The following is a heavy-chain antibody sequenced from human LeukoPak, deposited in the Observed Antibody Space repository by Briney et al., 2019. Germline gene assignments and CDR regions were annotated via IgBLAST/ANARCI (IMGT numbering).Heavy chain of an antibody. J-gene: IGHJ4*02. D-gene: IGHD6-19*01. V-gene: IGHV3-33*08. CDR3: ARDRSSGSSDY. CDR1: GFTVSSKY. CDR2: IWYDGSNK. Sequence: GGSLRLSCVASGFTVSSKYMSWVRQAPGKGLEWVAVIWYDGSNKYYADSVKGRFTISRDNSKNTLYLQMNSLRAEDTAVYYCARDRSSGSSDYWGQGTLVTVSS.